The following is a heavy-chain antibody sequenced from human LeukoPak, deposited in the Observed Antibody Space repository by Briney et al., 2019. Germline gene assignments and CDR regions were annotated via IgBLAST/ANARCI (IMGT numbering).Heavy chain of an antibody. J-gene: IGHJ3*01. CDR2: ISWDSNSI. Sequence: GRSLRLSFTASGFTFHESAMHWVRQAPGKGLEWVSGISWDSNSIIYADSVKGRFTISRENAKNSLYLQMNGLRVEDTALYYCAKAVAAPGAFDFCGQGTVVTVSS. V-gene: IGHV3-9*01. CDR3: AKAVAAPGAFDF. D-gene: IGHD6-19*01. CDR1: GFTFHESA.